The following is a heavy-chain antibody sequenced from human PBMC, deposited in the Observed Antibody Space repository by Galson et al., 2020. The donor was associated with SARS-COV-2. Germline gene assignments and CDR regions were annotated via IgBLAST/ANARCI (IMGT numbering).Heavy chain of an antibody. D-gene: IGHD6-6*01. CDR1: GGSISSSNW. CDR3: THLGAARLYNWFDP. CDR2: IYHSGNT. V-gene: IGHV4-4*02. Sequence: SETLCLTCAVSGGSISSSNWWSWVRQPPGKGLEWIGEIYHSGNTNYNPSLKSRVTISIDTSKNQFSLELYSVTAADTAVYYCTHLGAARLYNWFDPWGQGTLVTVSS. J-gene: IGHJ5*02.